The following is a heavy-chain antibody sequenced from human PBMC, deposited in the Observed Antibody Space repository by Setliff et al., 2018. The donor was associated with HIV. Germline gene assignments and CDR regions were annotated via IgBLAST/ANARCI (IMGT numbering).Heavy chain of an antibody. CDR2: IYTSGST. CDR1: GGSISSYY. D-gene: IGHD3-3*01. CDR3: ARVDGYDFWSGYYTPHAFDI. J-gene: IGHJ3*02. V-gene: IGHV4-4*07. Sequence: SETLSLTCTVSGGSISSYYWSWIRQPAGKGLEWIGRIYTSGSTNYNPSLKSRVTISVDTSKNQFSLKLSSVTAADTAVYYCARVDGYDFWSGYYTPHAFDIWGQGTMVTVSS.